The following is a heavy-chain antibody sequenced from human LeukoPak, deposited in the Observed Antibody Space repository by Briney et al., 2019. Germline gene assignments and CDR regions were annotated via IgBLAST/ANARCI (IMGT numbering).Heavy chain of an antibody. D-gene: IGHD2-15*01. J-gene: IGHJ5*02. V-gene: IGHV5-51*01. Sequence: GESLKISCKGSGYSFTSYWIGWVRQMPGKGLEWMGIIYPGDSDTRYSPSFQGQVTISADKSISTAYLQWSSLKASDTAMYYCARQGALGYCSGGSCYGWFDPWGRGTLVTVSS. CDR3: ARQGALGYCSGGSCYGWFDP. CDR2: IYPGDSDT. CDR1: GYSFTSYW.